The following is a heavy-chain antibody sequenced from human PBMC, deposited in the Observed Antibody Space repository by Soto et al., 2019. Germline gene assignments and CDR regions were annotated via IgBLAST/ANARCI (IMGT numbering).Heavy chain of an antibody. D-gene: IGHD5-12*01. CDR1: GFTFDDYA. CDR2: ISWHSGSI. V-gene: IGHV3-9*01. Sequence: EVQLVESGGGLVQPGKSLRLSCEVSGFTFDDYALHRVRQVPGTGLEWVSGISWHSGSIDYADSVKGRFTISRDNAKNSLYLQMNTVRAEDTALYYCAKANSGHDSTGSLDYWGQGTLVTVSS. J-gene: IGHJ4*02. CDR3: AKANSGHDSTGSLDY.